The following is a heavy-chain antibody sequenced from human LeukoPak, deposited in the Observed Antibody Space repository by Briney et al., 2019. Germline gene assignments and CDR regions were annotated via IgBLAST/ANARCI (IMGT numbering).Heavy chain of an antibody. J-gene: IGHJ3*02. D-gene: IGHD3-10*01. CDR2: ISSSSSTI. CDR3: ARDLYYYASGSYYKDAFDI. Sequence: PGGSLRLSCAASGFTFSSYSMNWVRQAPGKGLEWVSYISSSSSTIYYADSVKGRFTISRDNAKNSLCLRMNSLRAEDTAVYYCARDLYYYASGSYYKDAFDIWGQGTMVTVSS. CDR1: GFTFSSYS. V-gene: IGHV3-48*04.